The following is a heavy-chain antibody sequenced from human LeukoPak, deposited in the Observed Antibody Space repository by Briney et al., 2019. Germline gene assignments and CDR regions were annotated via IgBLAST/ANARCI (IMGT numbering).Heavy chain of an antibody. D-gene: IGHD3-10*01. V-gene: IGHV4-38-2*01. CDR2: MYHSGKT. Sequence: SETLSLTCGVFGYSISSGYYWGWIRQPPGKGLEWIGSMYHSGKTYYNPSLKSRVTISIDTSKNQFSLKVTSVTAADTAVYYCARAWGSESLSSDYWGQGILVTVSS. CDR1: GYSISSGYY. CDR3: ARAWGSESLSSDY. J-gene: IGHJ4*02.